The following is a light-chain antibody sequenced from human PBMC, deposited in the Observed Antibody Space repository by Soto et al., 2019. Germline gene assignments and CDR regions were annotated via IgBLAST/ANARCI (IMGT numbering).Light chain of an antibody. CDR1: SSDVGGFDH. Sequence: QSALTQPASVSGSPGQSITISSTGASSDVGGFDHVSWYQQHPGKVPRLLIYDVSSRPSGVSDRFSGSKSGNTASLTISGLQAEDEADYYCNSFTTTNTYVFGTGTKVTVL. CDR2: DVS. V-gene: IGLV2-14*03. J-gene: IGLJ1*01. CDR3: NSFTTTNTYV.